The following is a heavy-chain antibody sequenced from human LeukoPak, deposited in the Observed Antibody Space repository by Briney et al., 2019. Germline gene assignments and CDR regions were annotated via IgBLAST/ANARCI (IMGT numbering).Heavy chain of an antibody. CDR1: GGSISSGDYY. CDR2: IYYSGST. D-gene: IGHD1-26*01. V-gene: IGHV4-30-4*02. Sequence: PSETLSLTCTVSGGSISSGDYYWSWIRQPPGKGLEWIGYIYYSGSTYYNPSLKSRVTISVDTSKNQFSLKLSSVTAADTAVYYCARVPPEKYSGSLRLDYWGQGTLVTVSS. CDR3: ARVPPEKYSGSLRLDY. J-gene: IGHJ4*02.